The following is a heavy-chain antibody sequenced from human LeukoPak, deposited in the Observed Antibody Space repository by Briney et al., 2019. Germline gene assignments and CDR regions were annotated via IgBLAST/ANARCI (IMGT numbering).Heavy chain of an antibody. V-gene: IGHV3-74*01. D-gene: IGHD3-3*01. CDR2: INTDGSST. CDR1: GFTFSSYW. Sequence: PGGSLRLSCAASGFTFSSYWMHWVRQAPGKGLVWVSRINTDGSSTNYADSVKGRFTISRDNAKNTLDLQMNSLRAEDTAVYYCVRGMFGPDYWGQGTLVTVSS. CDR3: VRGMFGPDY. J-gene: IGHJ4*02.